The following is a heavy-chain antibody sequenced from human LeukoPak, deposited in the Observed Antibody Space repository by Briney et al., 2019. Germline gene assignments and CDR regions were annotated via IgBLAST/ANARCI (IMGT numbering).Heavy chain of an antibody. Sequence: SETLSLTCTVSGGSISGYYWSWIRQSPGKGLEWIAYVYSSGSTNYNPALYSRVTISLDTSKNQFSLKLSSVTAADTAVYFCARSGTRSGGAFDIWGQGTMVTVSS. CDR1: GGSISGYY. CDR2: VYSSGST. V-gene: IGHV4-59*01. CDR3: ARSGTRSGGAFDI. J-gene: IGHJ3*02. D-gene: IGHD4-23*01.